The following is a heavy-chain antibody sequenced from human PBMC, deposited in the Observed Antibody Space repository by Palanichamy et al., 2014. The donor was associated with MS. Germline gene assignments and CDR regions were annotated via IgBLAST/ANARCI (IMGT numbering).Heavy chain of an antibody. J-gene: IGHJ3*02. CDR2: ISWNSDTT. V-gene: IGHV3-9*01. CDR1: GFTFDAYA. D-gene: IGHD1-1*01. Sequence: EVQLVESGGGLVQPGRSLRLSCAASGFTFDAYAMHWVRQAPGKGLEWVSGISWNSDTTGYADSVKGRFTISRDNAKNPLYVQMSSLRGEDTALYYCAKAALRTGTTGDDAFDIWGQGTMVTVSS. CDR3: AKAALRTGTTGDDAFDI.